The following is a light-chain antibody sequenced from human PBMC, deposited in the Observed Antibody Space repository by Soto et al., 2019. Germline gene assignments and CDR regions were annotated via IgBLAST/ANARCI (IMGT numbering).Light chain of an antibody. Sequence: EIVMTQSPATLSLSPGERATLSCWASQSVNRYLVWYQQKPGQAPRLLMYDASKRATGIPARFSGSGSGTEFTLTIGSLTNEDFAVYFCQQRAGWPTALTFGGGTKVDIK. CDR3: QQRAGWPTALT. CDR1: QSVNRY. V-gene: IGKV3-11*01. J-gene: IGKJ4*01. CDR2: DAS.